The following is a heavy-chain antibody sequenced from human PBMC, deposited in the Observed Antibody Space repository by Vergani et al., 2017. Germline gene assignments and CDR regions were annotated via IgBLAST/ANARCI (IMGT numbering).Heavy chain of an antibody. D-gene: IGHD3-10*01. V-gene: IGHV4-34*01. CDR1: GGSFSGYY. CDR2: INHSGST. J-gene: IGHJ4*02. Sequence: QVQLQQWGAGLLKPSESLSLTCAVYGGSFSGYYWSWIRPPPGKGLEWIGEINHSGSTNYNPSHKSRVTISVDTSKNQFSLELSSVTAAETAVYYCARDYYGSGMWGQGTLVTVSS. CDR3: ARDYYGSGM.